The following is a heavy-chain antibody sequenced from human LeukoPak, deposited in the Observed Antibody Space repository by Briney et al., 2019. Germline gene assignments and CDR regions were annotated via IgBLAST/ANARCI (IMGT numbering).Heavy chain of an antibody. CDR3: TCGGSGYLTLDY. D-gene: IGHD3-22*01. J-gene: IGHJ4*02. Sequence: GASVKVSCKASGYTFTGYYIHWVRQAPGQGLEGMGWINPNGGDTNYAQKFQGRVNMTSDTSISTAYMEMSRLRFDDTAVYYCTCGGSGYLTLDYWGQGTLVTVSS. CDR2: INPNGGDT. V-gene: IGHV1-2*02. CDR1: GYTFTGYY.